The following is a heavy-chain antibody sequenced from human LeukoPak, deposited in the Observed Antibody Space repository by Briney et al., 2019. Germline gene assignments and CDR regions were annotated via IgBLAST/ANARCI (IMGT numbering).Heavy chain of an antibody. J-gene: IGHJ4*02. CDR2: TYYRSKWFN. CDR3: ARGYSYGYLD. CDR1: GDSVSSNSTA. V-gene: IGHV6-1*01. D-gene: IGHD5-18*01. Sequence: SQTLSLTCAISGDSVSSNSTAWNWIRQSPSGGLEWLGRTYYRSKWFNDYAVSVKSRITINPDTSKNQFSLQLNSVTPEDTAVHYCARGYSYGYLDWGQGTLVTVSS.